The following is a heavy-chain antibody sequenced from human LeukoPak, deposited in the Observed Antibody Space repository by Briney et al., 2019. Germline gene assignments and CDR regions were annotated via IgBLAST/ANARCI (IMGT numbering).Heavy chain of an antibody. CDR1: GGSISSYY. CDR2: IYYSGST. V-gene: IGHV4-59*01. J-gene: IGHJ4*02. D-gene: IGHD6-19*01. Sequence: SETLSLTCTVSGGSISSYYWSWIRQPPGKGLEWIGYIYYSGSTNYNPSLKSRVTISVDTSKNQFSLKLSSVTAADTAVYYCARASGWSHYFDYWGQGTPVTVSS. CDR3: ARASGWSHYFDY.